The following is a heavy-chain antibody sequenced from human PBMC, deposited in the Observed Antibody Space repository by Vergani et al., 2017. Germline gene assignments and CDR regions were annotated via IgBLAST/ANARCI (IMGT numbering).Heavy chain of an antibody. CDR1: ESSFISNE. CDR3: AKTHDVSSVYSSYNWFDP. J-gene: IGHJ5*02. D-gene: IGHD3-3*01. V-gene: IGHV5-51*03. CDR2: INPIDSKI. Sequence: EVMLVQSGAEVKKPGESLKISCKYSESSFISNEIAWVRQMSGKGLQWMGNINPIDSKIAYSPSFQGQAIMSLDKSNTTAYLQWRSLKASDTATYYGAKTHDVSSVYSSYNWFDPWGQGTQVTVS.